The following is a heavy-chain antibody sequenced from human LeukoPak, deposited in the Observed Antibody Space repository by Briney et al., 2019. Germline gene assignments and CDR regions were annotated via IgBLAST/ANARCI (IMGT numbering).Heavy chain of an antibody. CDR1: GGSISSYY. J-gene: IGHJ4*02. D-gene: IGHD3-22*01. CDR3: ARSAHYSQFDY. CDR2: IYYSGST. Sequence: SETLSLTCTVSGGSISSYYWSWIRQPPGKGLEWIGYIYYSGSTNYNPSLKSRVTISVDTSKNQFSLKLRSVTAADTAVYYCARSAHYSQFDYWGEGTLVTVSS. V-gene: IGHV4-59*01.